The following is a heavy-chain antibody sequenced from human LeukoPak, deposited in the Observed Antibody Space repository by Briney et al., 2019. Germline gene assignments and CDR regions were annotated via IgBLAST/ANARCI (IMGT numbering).Heavy chain of an antibody. CDR3: ARDLRGSYRGYYFDY. CDR1: GFTFSSYS. J-gene: IGHJ4*02. CDR2: ISSSSSYI. V-gene: IGHV3-21*01. Sequence: PGGSLRLSCAASGFTFSSYSMTWVRQAPGKGLEWVSSISSSSSYIYYADSVKGRFTISRDNAKNSLYLQMNSLRAEDTAVYYCARDLRGSYRGYYFDYWGQGTLVTVSS. D-gene: IGHD1-26*01.